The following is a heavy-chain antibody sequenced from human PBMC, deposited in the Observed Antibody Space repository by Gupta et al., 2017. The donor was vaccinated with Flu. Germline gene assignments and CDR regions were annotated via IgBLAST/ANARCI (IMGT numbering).Heavy chain of an antibody. V-gene: IGHV3-9*01. J-gene: IGHJ6*03. Sequence: DDYGMHWVRQVPGKGLEWVAGISWNSNTIGYVDSVKGRFTISRDNAKNSLYLQMNSLSAEDTALYYCAEGWCLSIDSYMDVWGKGTTGTVSS. CDR3: AEGWCLSIDSYMDV. CDR2: ISWNSNTI. D-gene: IGHD2-21*02. CDR1: DDYG.